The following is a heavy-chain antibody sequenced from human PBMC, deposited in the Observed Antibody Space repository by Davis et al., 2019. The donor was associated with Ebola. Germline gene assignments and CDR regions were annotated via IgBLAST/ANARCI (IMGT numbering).Heavy chain of an antibody. CDR1: GYKFTDYW. CDR2: IDPSDSYT. D-gene: IGHD2-15*01. Sequence: GESLKISCKGSGYKFTDYWIAWVRQMPGKGLEWMGRIDPSDSYTNYSPSFQGHVTISADKSISTAYLQWSSLKASDTAMYYCARQGVGYYSGIDYWGQGTLVTVSS. J-gene: IGHJ4*02. V-gene: IGHV5-10-1*01. CDR3: ARQGVGYYSGIDY.